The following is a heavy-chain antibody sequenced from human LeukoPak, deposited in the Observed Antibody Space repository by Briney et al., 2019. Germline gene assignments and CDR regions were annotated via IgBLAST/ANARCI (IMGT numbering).Heavy chain of an antibody. CDR2: INPNSGGT. CDR1: GYTFTGYY. V-gene: IGHV1-2*02. Sequence: GASVKVSCKASGYTFTGYYMHWVRQAPGQGLEWMGWINPNSGGTNYAQKFQGRVTMTRDTSISTAYMELSRLRSDDTAVYYCARCRTATLTNPYDYWGQGTQVTVSS. D-gene: IGHD2-21*02. J-gene: IGHJ4*02. CDR3: ARCRTATLTNPYDY.